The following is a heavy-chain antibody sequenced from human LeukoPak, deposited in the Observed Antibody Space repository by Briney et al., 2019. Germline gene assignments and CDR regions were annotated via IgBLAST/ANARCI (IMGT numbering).Heavy chain of an antibody. Sequence: ASVKVSCKASGYTFTSYDINWVRQATGQGLEWMGRMNPNSGHTGYAQKFQGRVTITRNTSISTAYMELSSLRSEDTAVYYCARGRGDITIFPYYMDVWGKGTTVTVSS. CDR2: MNPNSGHT. CDR3: ARGRGDITIFPYYMDV. D-gene: IGHD3-9*01. CDR1: GYTFTSYD. J-gene: IGHJ6*03. V-gene: IGHV1-8*03.